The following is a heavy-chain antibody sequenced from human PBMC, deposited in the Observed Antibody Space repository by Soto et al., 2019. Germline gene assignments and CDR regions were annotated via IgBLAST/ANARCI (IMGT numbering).Heavy chain of an antibody. CDR2: ISSASSYT. D-gene: IGHD2-21*01. V-gene: IGHV3-11*06. CDR1: GFIFSDYY. CDR3: ARATSVVLNAMSFDY. J-gene: IGHJ4*02. Sequence: ESGGGLVKPGGSLRLSCAVSGFIFSDYYMSWIRQAPGEGLEWISYISSASSYTHYAGSVKGRFTISRDNAKNSLFLQMNSLRADDTAVYYCARATSVVLNAMSFDYWGQGTLVTVSS.